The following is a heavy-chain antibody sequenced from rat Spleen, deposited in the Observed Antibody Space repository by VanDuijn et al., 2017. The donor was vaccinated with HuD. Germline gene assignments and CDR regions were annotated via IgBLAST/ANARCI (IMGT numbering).Heavy chain of an antibody. CDR2: ISDSGSRI. CDR1: GFSFSSYY. V-gene: IGHV5-25*01. CDR3: ARPRLMYSTDYWYFDF. J-gene: IGHJ1*01. Sequence: EVQLVESGGGLVQPGRSMKLSCAASGFSFSSYYMAWVRQAPTRGLEWVATISDSGSRIYYPDSVKGRFTISRDNAKSTLYLQMDSLRSEDTATYYCARPRLMYSTDYWYFDFWGPGTMVTVSS. D-gene: IGHD1-6*01.